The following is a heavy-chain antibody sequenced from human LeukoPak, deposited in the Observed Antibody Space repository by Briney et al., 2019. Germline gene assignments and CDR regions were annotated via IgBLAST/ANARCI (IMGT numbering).Heavy chain of an antibody. CDR2: INHSGST. V-gene: IGHV4-34*01. J-gene: IGHJ4*02. Sequence: SETLSLTCAVYGGSFSGYYRSWIRQPPGKGLEWIGEINHSGSTNYNPSLKSRVTISVDTSKNQFSLKLSSVTAADTAVYYCARHARGYSYGRLDYWGQGTLVTVSS. CDR3: ARHARGYSYGRLDY. CDR1: GGSFSGYY. D-gene: IGHD5-18*01.